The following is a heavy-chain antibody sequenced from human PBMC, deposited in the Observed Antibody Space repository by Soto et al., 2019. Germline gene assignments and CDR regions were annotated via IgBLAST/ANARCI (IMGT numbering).Heavy chain of an antibody. J-gene: IGHJ6*02. CDR1: GFSLTTGKMG. D-gene: IGHD4-17*01. CDR3: ARMNVDSYQFYYAMDV. Sequence: GPTLVNPTETLTLTCTVSGFSLTTGKMGVSWIRQPPGKALEWLAHIFSDNERSYSTSLQGRLTISKDTSGSQVVLSMTNVDPVDTATYYCARMNVDSYQFYYAMDVWGQGTTVTVSS. CDR2: IFSDNER. V-gene: IGHV2-26*01.